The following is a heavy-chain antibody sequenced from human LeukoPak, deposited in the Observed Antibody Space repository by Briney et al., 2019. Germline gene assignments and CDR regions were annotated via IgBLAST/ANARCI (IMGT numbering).Heavy chain of an antibody. CDR2: ISTGSSTI. J-gene: IGHJ4*02. Sequence: GGSLRLSCVAYGFIFSTDPMNWVRQAPGKGLEWVSYISTGSSTIYYADSVKGRFTISRDNAKNSLYLQMNSLRDEDTAVYYCARAPDYWGQGTLVTVSS. CDR1: GFIFSTDP. CDR3: ARAPDY. V-gene: IGHV3-48*02.